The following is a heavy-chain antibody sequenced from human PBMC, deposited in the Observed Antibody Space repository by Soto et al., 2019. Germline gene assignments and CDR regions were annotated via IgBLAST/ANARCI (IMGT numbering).Heavy chain of an antibody. CDR3: ARHNRPLPVGYYYDIDV. V-gene: IGHV4-30-2*03. CDR1: GGMMRSGGYF. J-gene: IGHJ6*02. Sequence: SGGMMRSGGYFVCRLRLPPGKGLEWIGSIYYSGYTYYNPSLKSRVTISVDTSKNQFSLKLSSVTAADTAEYYCARHNRPLPVGYYYDIDVWGQGTTVT. CDR2: IYYSGYT.